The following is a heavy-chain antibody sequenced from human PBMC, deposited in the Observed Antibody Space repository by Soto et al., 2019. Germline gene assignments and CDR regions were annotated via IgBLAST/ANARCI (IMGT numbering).Heavy chain of an antibody. D-gene: IGHD2-2*01. CDR2: IIPIVGTA. V-gene: IGHV1-69*06. J-gene: IGHJ5*01. CDR1: GGTFSSYA. Sequence: QVQLVQSGAEVKKPGSSVKVSCKASGGTFSSYAISWVRQAPGQGLEWMGGIIPIVGTADYPQKSQGRVTITAVKFTSIGEMELSSLRSDDSAEYDCAVHVDLLSVVVEPLVGVWFGSCGQANLV. CDR3: AVHVDLLSVVVEPLVGVWFGS.